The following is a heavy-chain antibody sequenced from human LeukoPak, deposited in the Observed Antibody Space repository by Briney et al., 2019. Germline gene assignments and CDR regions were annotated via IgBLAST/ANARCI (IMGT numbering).Heavy chain of an antibody. CDR1: GGTFDGYA. J-gene: IGHJ6*02. CDR2: ISWNSGSI. D-gene: IGHD6-13*01. Sequence: GRSLRLSCAASGGTFDGYAMHWVRQAPGKGLEWVSGISWNSGSIGYADSVTGRFTISRDNAKNSMYLQMNSLRAEDTALYYCAKDREAAAGRRGDYYYGMDVWGQGTTVTVSS. V-gene: IGHV3-9*01. CDR3: AKDREAAAGRRGDYYYGMDV.